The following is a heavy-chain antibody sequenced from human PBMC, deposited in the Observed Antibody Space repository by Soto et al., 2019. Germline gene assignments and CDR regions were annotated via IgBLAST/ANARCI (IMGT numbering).Heavy chain of an antibody. D-gene: IGHD3-9*01. Sequence: QVQLQESGPGLVKPSQTLSLTCTVSGASISSADYFWSWIRQPPGQGLEWIGYIYYSGNIFYNPSLESRVTTSVDTSKNQFSLKLTSVTAADTAVYYCARQRTVYFARPGDWLDPWGQGTLVTVSS. V-gene: IGHV4-30-4*01. CDR3: ARQRTVYFARPGDWLDP. J-gene: IGHJ5*02. CDR2: IYYSGNI. CDR1: GASISSADYF.